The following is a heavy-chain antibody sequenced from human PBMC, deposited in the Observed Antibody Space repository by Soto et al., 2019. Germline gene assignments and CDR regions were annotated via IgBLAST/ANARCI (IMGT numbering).Heavy chain of an antibody. V-gene: IGHV3-21*01. CDR3: ARSGYSSSWTYYYYYMDG. D-gene: IGHD6-13*01. CDR2: ISSSSSYI. Sequence: EVQLVESGGGLVKPGGSLRLSGAASGFTFSSYSMNWVRQAPGQGLEWVSSISSSSSYIYYADSVKGRFTISRDNAKNSLYLQMNSPRAEDTAVYYWARSGYSSSWTYYYYYMDGWGNGTTVTVSS. J-gene: IGHJ6*03. CDR1: GFTFSSYS.